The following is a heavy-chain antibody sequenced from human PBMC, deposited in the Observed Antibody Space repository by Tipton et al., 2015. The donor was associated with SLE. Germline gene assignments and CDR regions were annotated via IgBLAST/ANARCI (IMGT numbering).Heavy chain of an antibody. CDR2: IYSGGST. D-gene: IGHD6-13*01. Sequence: SLRLSCAASGFTFSSYAMSWVRQAPGKGLEWVSVIYSGGSTYYADSVKGRFTISRDNSKNTLYLQMNSLKTEDTAVYYCTTDSRDFDYWGQGTLVTVSS. CDR1: GFTFSSYA. CDR3: TTDSRDFDY. V-gene: IGHV3-23*03. J-gene: IGHJ4*02.